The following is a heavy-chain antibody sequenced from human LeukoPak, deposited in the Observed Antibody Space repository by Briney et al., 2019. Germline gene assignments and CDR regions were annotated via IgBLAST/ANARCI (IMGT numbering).Heavy chain of an antibody. D-gene: IGHD2-8*01. J-gene: IGHJ2*01. CDR3: ARDRNLCTNGVCSTGGNWYFDL. CDR1: GYTFTSYG. CDR2: ISAYNGNT. Sequence: ASVKVSCKASGYTFTSYGIIWVRQAPGQGLEWMGWISAYNGNTNYAQKLQGRVTMTTDTSTSTAYMELRSLRSDDTAVYYCARDRNLCTNGVCSTGGNWYFDLWGRGTLVTVSS. V-gene: IGHV1-18*01.